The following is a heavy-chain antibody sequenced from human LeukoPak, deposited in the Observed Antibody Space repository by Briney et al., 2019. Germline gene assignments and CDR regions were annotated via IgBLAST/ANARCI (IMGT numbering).Heavy chain of an antibody. Sequence: SETLSLTCAVYGGSFSGYYWSWIRQPPGKGLEWIGEIYHSGSTNYNPSLKSRVTISVDKSKNQFSLKLSSVTAADTAVYYCATSYGDYVSDDAFDIWGQGTMVTVSS. CDR2: IYHSGST. V-gene: IGHV4-34*01. CDR1: GGSFSGYY. CDR3: ATSYGDYVSDDAFDI. D-gene: IGHD4-17*01. J-gene: IGHJ3*02.